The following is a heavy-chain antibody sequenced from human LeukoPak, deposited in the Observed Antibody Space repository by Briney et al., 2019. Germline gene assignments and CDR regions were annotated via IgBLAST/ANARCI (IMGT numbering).Heavy chain of an antibody. V-gene: IGHV3-23*01. Sequence: GGSLRLSCAASGFILSSYAMSWVRQAPAKGLEWVSGISSNGGSSVYADSVRGRFTISRDNSKNTLYLQMSSLTAADTAVYFCAKDQGSGLGSYSWGYFDYWGQGALVTVPS. D-gene: IGHD3-10*01. CDR2: ISSNGGSS. CDR1: GFILSSYA. CDR3: AKDQGSGLGSYSWGYFDY. J-gene: IGHJ4*02.